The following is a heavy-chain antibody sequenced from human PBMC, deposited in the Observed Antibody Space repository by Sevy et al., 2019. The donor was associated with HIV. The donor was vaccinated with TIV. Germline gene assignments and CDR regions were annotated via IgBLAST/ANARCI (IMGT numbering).Heavy chain of an antibody. CDR1: GYTFTSYD. J-gene: IGHJ4*02. Sequence: ASVKVSCKASGYTFTSYDINWVRQATGQGLEWMGWIKPNSGNTGCAQKFQGRVTMTRNTSISTAYMELSSLRSEDTAVYYCATGPVRGVLTYYFDYWGQGTLVTVSS. CDR3: ATGPVRGVLTYYFDY. CDR2: IKPNSGNT. V-gene: IGHV1-8*01. D-gene: IGHD3-10*01.